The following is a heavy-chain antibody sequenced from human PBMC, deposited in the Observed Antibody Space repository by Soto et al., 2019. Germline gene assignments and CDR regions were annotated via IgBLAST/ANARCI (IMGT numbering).Heavy chain of an antibody. CDR1: GFTFSSHA. J-gene: IGHJ4*02. D-gene: IGHD6-13*01. Sequence: PGGSLRLSCAASGFTFSSHAMSWVRQAPGKGLEWVSAISGSGGSTYYADSVKGRFTISRDNSKNTLYLQMNSLRAEDTAVYYCAKGTGYSSSSDFDYWGQGTLVTVSS. CDR2: ISGSGGST. V-gene: IGHV3-23*01. CDR3: AKGTGYSSSSDFDY.